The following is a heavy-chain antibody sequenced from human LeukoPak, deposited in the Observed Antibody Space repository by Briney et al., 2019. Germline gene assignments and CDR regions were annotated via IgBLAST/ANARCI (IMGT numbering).Heavy chain of an antibody. CDR2: ISWNSGSI. J-gene: IGHJ3*02. CDR3: AKDSKAMVPDAFDI. D-gene: IGHD5-18*01. Sequence: GGSLRLSCAASGFTFDDYAMHWGRQAPGKGLEWVSGISWNSGSIGYADSVKGRFTISRDNAKNSLYLQMNSLRAEDTALYYCAKDSKAMVPDAFDIWGQGTMVTVSS. CDR1: GFTFDDYA. V-gene: IGHV3-9*01.